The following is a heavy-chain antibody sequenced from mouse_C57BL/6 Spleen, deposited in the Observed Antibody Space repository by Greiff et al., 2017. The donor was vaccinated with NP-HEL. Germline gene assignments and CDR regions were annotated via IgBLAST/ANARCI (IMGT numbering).Heavy chain of an antibody. CDR2: INPNNGGT. J-gene: IGHJ2*01. D-gene: IGHD2-10*02. CDR3: ARWYGNYGYFDY. V-gene: IGHV1-26*01. Sequence: EVQLQQSGPELVKPGASVKISCKASGYTFTDYYMNWVKQSHGKSLEWIGDINPNNGGTSYNQKFKGKATLTVDKSSSTAYMELRSLTAEDSAVYYCARWYGNYGYFDYWGQGTTLTVSS. CDR1: GYTFTDYY.